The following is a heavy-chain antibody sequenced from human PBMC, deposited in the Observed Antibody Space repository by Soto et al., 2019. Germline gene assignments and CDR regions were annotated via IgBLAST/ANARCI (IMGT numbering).Heavy chain of an antibody. Sequence: SETLSLTCTVSGGSISSYYRSWIRQPPGKGLEWIGYIYYSGSTNYNPSLKSRVTISVDTSKNQFSLKLSSVTAADTAVYYCARADEYYYDSSGPSYAFDIWGQGTMVTVSS. CDR2: IYYSGST. J-gene: IGHJ3*02. CDR3: ARADEYYYDSSGPSYAFDI. D-gene: IGHD3-22*01. CDR1: GGSISSYY. V-gene: IGHV4-59*01.